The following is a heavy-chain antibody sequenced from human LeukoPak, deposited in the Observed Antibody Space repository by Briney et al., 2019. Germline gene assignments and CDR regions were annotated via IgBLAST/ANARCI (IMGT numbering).Heavy chain of an antibody. J-gene: IGHJ5*02. CDR2: IYSGGST. D-gene: IGHD5-24*01. Sequence: PGGSLRLSCAASGLTVSSNYMNWVRQAPGKGLEWVSVIYSGGSTYYADSVKGRFTISRDNAQTSLYLQMNSLRAEDTAVYYCARASDPWLQLTWGQGTLVTVSS. CDR3: ARASDPWLQLT. V-gene: IGHV3-53*01. CDR1: GLTVSSNY.